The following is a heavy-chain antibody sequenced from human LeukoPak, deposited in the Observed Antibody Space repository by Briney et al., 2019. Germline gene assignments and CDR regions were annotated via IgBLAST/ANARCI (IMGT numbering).Heavy chain of an antibody. CDR2: INPNSGGT. V-gene: IGHV1-2*02. CDR1: GYTFTGYY. D-gene: IGHD3-16*01. J-gene: IGHJ4*02. CDR3: ARGLVGEEEDY. Sequence: ASVKVSCKASGYTFTGYYIYWVRQAPGQGLEWMGRINPNSGGTDYAQRFQGRVTVTRDTSISTAYMDLSRLTSDDTAVYYCARGLVGEEEDYWGQGTLVTVSS.